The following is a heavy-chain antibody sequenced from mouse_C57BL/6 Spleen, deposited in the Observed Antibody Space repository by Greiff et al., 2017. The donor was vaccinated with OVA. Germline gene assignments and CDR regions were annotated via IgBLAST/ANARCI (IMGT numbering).Heavy chain of an antibody. D-gene: IGHD1-1*01. CDR2: IDPETGGT. CDR1: GYTFTDYE. Sequence: VQLQQSGAELVRPGASVTLSCKASGYTFTDYEMHWVKQTPVHGLEWIGAIDPETGGTAYNQKFKGKAILTADKSSSTAYMQLRSLTSEDSAVYDGTRWEVVAGDYAMDYWGQGTSVTVSS. V-gene: IGHV1-15*01. J-gene: IGHJ4*01. CDR3: TRWEVVAGDYAMDY.